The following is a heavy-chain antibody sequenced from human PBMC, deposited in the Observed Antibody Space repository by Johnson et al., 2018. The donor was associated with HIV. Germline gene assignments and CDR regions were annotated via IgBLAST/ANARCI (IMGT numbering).Heavy chain of an antibody. J-gene: IGHJ3*02. CDR1: GFTFSSYW. D-gene: IGHD3-22*01. CDR3: ARGPMIVVPHDAFDI. CDR2: INSDGSST. Sequence: VQLVESGGGLVQPGGSLRLSCAASGFTFSSYWMHWVRQAPGKGLVWVSRINSDGSSTSYADSVKGRFTISRDNAKNTLYLKMNSLRAEDTAVYYCARGPMIVVPHDAFDIWGQGTMVTVSS. V-gene: IGHV3-74*02.